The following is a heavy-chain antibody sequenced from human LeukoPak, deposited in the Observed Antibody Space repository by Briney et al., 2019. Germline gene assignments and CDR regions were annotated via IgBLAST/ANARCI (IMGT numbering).Heavy chain of an antibody. CDR3: ARDRTYYYDSSGYLNWFDP. Sequence: PGGSLRLSCAASGFTFSSYSMNWVRQAPGKGLEWVSSISSSSSYIYYADSVKGRFTISRDNAKNSLYLQMNSLRAEDTAVYYCARDRTYYYDSSGYLNWFDPWGQGTLVTVSS. J-gene: IGHJ5*02. D-gene: IGHD3-22*01. CDR1: GFTFSSYS. V-gene: IGHV3-21*01. CDR2: ISSSSSYI.